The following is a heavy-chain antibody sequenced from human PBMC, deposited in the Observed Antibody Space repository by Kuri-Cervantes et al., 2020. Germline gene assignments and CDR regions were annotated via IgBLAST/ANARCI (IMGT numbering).Heavy chain of an antibody. J-gene: IGHJ4*02. CDR3: AKGDTAMAFLVDY. Sequence: LSLTCAASGFAFSSYGMHWVRQAPGKGLEWVAVISYDGSNKYYADSVKGRLTISGDNSKNTLYLQMNSLRAEDTAAYYCAKGDTAMAFLVDYWGQGTLVTVSS. V-gene: IGHV3-30*18. CDR1: GFAFSSYG. CDR2: ISYDGSNK. D-gene: IGHD5-18*01.